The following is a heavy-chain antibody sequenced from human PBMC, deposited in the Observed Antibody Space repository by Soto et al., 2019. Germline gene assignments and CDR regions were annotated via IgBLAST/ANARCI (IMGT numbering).Heavy chain of an antibody. CDR1: GFTFNIYG. CDR3: AKDQASGQGSFDS. V-gene: IGHV3-30*18. J-gene: IGHJ4*02. CDR2: ISYDGSNQ. Sequence: HPGGSLRLSCAASGFTFNIYGMHWVRQAPDKGLEWVALISYDGSNQYYADSVKGRFTISRDNPKNTLFLQMNSLRADDTAVYYCAKDQASGQGSFDSWGQGTLVTSPQ.